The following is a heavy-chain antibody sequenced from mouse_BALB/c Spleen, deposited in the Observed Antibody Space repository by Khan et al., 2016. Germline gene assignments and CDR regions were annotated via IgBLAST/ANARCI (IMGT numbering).Heavy chain of an antibody. CDR2: ISYSGST. J-gene: IGHJ4*01. CDR1: GYSITSDYA. CDR3: ARDGIMITKAMDY. D-gene: IGHD2-4*01. Sequence: EVQLQESGPGLVKPSQSLSLTCTVTGYSITSDYAWNWIRQFPGNKLEWMGYISYSGSTSYNPSLKSRISITRDTSQNQFFLQLNSVTTEDTATSYSARDGIMITKAMDYWGQGASVTVS. V-gene: IGHV3-2*02.